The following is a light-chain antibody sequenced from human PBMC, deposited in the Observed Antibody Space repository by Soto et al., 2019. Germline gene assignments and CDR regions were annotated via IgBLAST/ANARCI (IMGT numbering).Light chain of an antibody. Sequence: QSALTQPASVSGSPGQSITISCTGTSSDVGGYNYVSWYQQHPGKAPKLMIYEVSNRPSGVSNRFSGSKSGNTASLTISGLQAEDEADYYCSSYTSRNTRDYVFGTGTKLTVL. V-gene: IGLV2-14*01. CDR2: EVS. CDR1: SSDVGGYNY. J-gene: IGLJ1*01. CDR3: SSYTSRNTRDYV.